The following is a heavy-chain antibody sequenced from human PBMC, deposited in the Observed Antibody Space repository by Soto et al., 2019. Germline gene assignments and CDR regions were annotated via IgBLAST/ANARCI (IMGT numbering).Heavy chain of an antibody. CDR3: ARDYGDYGDYYYGMDV. CDR2: ISSSGSTV. J-gene: IGHJ6*02. D-gene: IGHD4-17*01. CDR1: GFTFSSYS. Sequence: EVQLVESGGGLVQPGGSLSLSCAASGFTFSSYSMNWVRQAPGKGLEWVSYISSSGSTVYYPDSVKGRFTISRDNAKNSLYLQMNSLRAEDTAVYYCARDYGDYGDYYYGMDVWGQGTTVTVSS. V-gene: IGHV3-48*01.